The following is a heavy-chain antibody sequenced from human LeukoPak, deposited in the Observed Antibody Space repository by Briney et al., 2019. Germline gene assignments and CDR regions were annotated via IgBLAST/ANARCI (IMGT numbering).Heavy chain of an antibody. V-gene: IGHV3-20*04. CDR1: GFTFDDYG. D-gene: IGHD6-13*01. CDR2: INWNGGST. Sequence: GGSLRLSCAASGFTFDDYGMSWVRQAPGKGLEWVSGINWNGGSTGYADSVKGRFTISRDNSKNTLYLQMNSLRAEDTAVYYCAKEEEPGIAKFYFDYWGQGTLVTVSS. J-gene: IGHJ4*02. CDR3: AKEEEPGIAKFYFDY.